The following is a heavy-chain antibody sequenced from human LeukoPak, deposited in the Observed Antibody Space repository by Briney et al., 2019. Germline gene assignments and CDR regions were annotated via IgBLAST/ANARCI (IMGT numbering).Heavy chain of an antibody. J-gene: IGHJ4*02. CDR1: GFTFDDYA. CDR2: INWNGGST. D-gene: IGHD3-10*01. CDR3: ARETGGYYGSGTYVDY. V-gene: IGHV3-20*04. Sequence: PGGSLRLSCAASGFTFDDYAMSWVRQAPGKGLEWVSGINWNGGSTGYADSVKGRFTISRDNAKKSLYLQMNSLRAEDTAVYYCARETGGYYGSGTYVDYWGQGTLVTVSS.